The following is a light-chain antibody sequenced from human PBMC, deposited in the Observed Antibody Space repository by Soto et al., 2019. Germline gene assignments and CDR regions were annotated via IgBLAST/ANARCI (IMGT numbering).Light chain of an antibody. CDR1: SSNIGAGYD. V-gene: IGLV1-40*01. CDR2: GNS. CDR3: QSYDAGPL. Sequence: QSVLTQPPSVSGAPGQMVTISCTGSSSNIGAGYDVHWYQQLPRTAPKLLIYGNSNRPSGVPDRFSASKSGTSASPAITGLQPEDEADYYCQSYDAGPLFGGGTKVTVL. J-gene: IGLJ3*02.